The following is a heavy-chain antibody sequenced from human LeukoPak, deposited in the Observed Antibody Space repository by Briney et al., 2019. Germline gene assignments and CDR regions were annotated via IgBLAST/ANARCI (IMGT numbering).Heavy chain of an antibody. CDR2: IKQDGSEK. CDR3: ARDEIYKVRVRFGELYYFDY. V-gene: IGHV3-7*01. CDR1: GFTFSSYW. D-gene: IGHD3-10*01. J-gene: IGHJ4*02. Sequence: GGALRLSCAASGFTFSSYWLSWVRQAPGKGLEGVANIKQDGSEKYYVDSVKGRFTISRDNAKNSLYLQMNSLRAEDTAVYYCARDEIYKVRVRFGELYYFDYWGQGTLVTVSS.